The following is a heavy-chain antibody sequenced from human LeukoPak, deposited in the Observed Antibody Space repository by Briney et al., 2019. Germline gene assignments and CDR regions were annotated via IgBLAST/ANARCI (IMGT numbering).Heavy chain of an antibody. CDR2: INHSGST. D-gene: IGHD6-13*01. J-gene: IGHJ1*01. V-gene: IGHV4-34*01. Sequence: SETLSVTCAVYGGSFSGYYWSWIRQPPGKGLEWIGEINHSGSTNYNPSLKSRVTISVDTSKNQFSLKLSSVTAADTAVYYCARGPARYSSSWYLRYFQHWGQGTLVTVSS. CDR1: GGSFSGYY. CDR3: ARGPARYSSSWYLRYFQH.